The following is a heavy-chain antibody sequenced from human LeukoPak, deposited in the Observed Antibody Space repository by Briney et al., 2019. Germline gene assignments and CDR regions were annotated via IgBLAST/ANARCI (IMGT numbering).Heavy chain of an antibody. J-gene: IGHJ4*02. V-gene: IGHV4-39*01. D-gene: IGHD4-17*01. CDR3: ARDHGDFVQHD. CDR2: VYYTGST. CDR1: GGSIISTYY. Sequence: SETLSLTCTVSGGSIISTYYWGWIRQPPGKGLEWIGSVYYTGSTYYNPSLKSRVTISVDTSKNQFSLKLSSVTAADTAVYYCARDHGDFVQHDWGQGTLVTVSS.